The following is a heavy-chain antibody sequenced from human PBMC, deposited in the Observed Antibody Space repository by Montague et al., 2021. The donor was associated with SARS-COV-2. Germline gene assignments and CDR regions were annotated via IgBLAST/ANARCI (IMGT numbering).Heavy chain of an antibody. V-gene: IGHV4-34*01. D-gene: IGHD6-13*01. CDR2: INHSGST. CDR3: ASAGVADGTTAETYYYYDGMDV. J-gene: IGHJ6*02. Sequence: SETLSLTCAVYGGSFSGYYWSWIRQPPGKGLEWIGEINHSGSTNYNPSLKSRVTISVDTSKNQFSLKLNSVTAADTAVYYGASAGVADGTTAETYYYYDGMDVWGQGTTVTVSS. CDR1: GGSFSGYY.